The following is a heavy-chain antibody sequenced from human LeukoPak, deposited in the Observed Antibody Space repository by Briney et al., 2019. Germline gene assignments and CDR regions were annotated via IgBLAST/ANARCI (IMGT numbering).Heavy chain of an antibody. CDR3: ARGSSSSWYAGWFDP. V-gene: IGHV4-30-4*01. D-gene: IGHD6-13*01. CDR1: GGSISSGDYY. J-gene: IGHJ5*02. Sequence: SETLSLTCTVSGGSISSGDYYWSWIRQPPGRGLEWIGYIFHSGGTYCNPTLKSRITISLDTSKNQFSLKLKSVTAADTAVYYCARGSSSSWYAGWFDPWGQGTLVTVSS. CDR2: IFHSGGT.